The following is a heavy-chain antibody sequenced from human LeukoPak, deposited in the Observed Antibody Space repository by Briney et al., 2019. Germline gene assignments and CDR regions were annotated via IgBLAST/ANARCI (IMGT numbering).Heavy chain of an antibody. J-gene: IGHJ4*02. V-gene: IGHV3-23*01. Sequence: PGGSLRLSCAASGFTFSSYAMSWVRQAPGKGLEWVSAISGSGGSTYYAGSVKGRFTISGDNSKNTLYLQMNSLRAEDTAVYYCAKAAPSYCSGGSCYTPDYWGQGTLVTVSS. CDR3: AKAAPSYCSGGSCYTPDY. CDR1: GFTFSSYA. CDR2: ISGSGGST. D-gene: IGHD2-15*01.